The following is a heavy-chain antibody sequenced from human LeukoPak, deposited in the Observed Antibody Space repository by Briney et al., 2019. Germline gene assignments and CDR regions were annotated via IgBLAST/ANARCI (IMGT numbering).Heavy chain of an antibody. V-gene: IGHV3-30*18. D-gene: IGHD6-13*01. CDR2: ISFDGSNK. CDR1: GFTFSSYG. J-gene: IGHJ6*04. Sequence: GGSLRLSCAASGFTFSSYGMHWVRQAPGKGLEWVAVISFDGSNKYYADSVKGRSTISRDNSKNTLYLQMNSLRAEDTAVYYCAKDLSGIQDYYYGMDVWGKGTTVTVSS. CDR3: AKDLSGIQDYYYGMDV.